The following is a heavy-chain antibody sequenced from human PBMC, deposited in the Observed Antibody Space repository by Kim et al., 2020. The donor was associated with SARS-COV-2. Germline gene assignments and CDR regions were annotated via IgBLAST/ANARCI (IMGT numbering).Heavy chain of an antibody. CDR1: GFTFGDYA. Sequence: GGSLRLSCTSSGFTFGDYAVSWFRQAPGKGLEWVGFIRGKAYGGTTDYAASVKGRFTIARDDSKNFAYLQMNSLKTEDTAVYYCSRASGYSRSWRSITFDLWGQGTLVTVSS. CDR2: IRGKAYGGTT. CDR3: SRASGYSRSWRSITFDL. D-gene: IGHD6-13*01. J-gene: IGHJ4*02. V-gene: IGHV3-49*03.